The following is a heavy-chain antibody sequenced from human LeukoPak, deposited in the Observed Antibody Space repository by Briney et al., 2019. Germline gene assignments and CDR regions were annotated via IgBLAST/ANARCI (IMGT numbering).Heavy chain of an antibody. Sequence: GGSLRLSCAASGFTFSTCAINWVRQAPGKGLEWVSAISGSGSKTFYADSVKGRFTISRDNPKNTLYQQMNSLRPEDTAVYYCVKEPRGYSFSFDIWAKGQWSPSLQ. D-gene: IGHD5-18*01. V-gene: IGHV3-23*01. CDR2: ISGSGSKT. J-gene: IGHJ3*02. CDR3: VKEPRGYSFSFDI. CDR1: GFTFSTCA.